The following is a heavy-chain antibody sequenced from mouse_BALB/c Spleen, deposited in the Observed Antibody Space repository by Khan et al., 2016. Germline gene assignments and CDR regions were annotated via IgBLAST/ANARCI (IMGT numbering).Heavy chain of an antibody. CDR3: TSYYSAGAPCFAY. CDR1: GFSITSDYS. D-gene: IGHD1-1*01. Sequence: EVQLQESGPDLVKPSQSLSLTCTVTGFSITSDYSWHWIRQFPGNKLEWMGYIHYSGSTNYNPSLKSRISITRDTSKNQFFLQLNSMTTEDTATLYWTSYYSAGAPCFAYWGQGTLVTVSA. CDR2: IHYSGST. J-gene: IGHJ3*01. V-gene: IGHV3-1*02.